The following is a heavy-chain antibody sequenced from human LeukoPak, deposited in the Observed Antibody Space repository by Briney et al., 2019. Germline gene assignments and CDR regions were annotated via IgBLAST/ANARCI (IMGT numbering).Heavy chain of an antibody. CDR3: ARAALTPRSSGWYFDY. Sequence: SGGSLRLSCAASGFTFSSYSMNWVRQAPGKGLEWVSSISSSSSYIYYADSVKGRFTTSRDNAKNSLYLQMNSLRAEDTAVYYCARAALTPRSSGWYFDYWGQGTLVTVSS. D-gene: IGHD6-19*01. CDR1: GFTFSSYS. J-gene: IGHJ4*02. CDR2: ISSSSSYI. V-gene: IGHV3-21*01.